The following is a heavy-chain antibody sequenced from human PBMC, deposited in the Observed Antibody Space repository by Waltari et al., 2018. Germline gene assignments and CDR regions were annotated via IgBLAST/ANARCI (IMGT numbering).Heavy chain of an antibody. J-gene: IGHJ5*02. V-gene: IGHV4-4*07. CDR1: GGSISSYY. CDR3: ARNGLLWFGELNWFDP. D-gene: IGHD3-10*01. CDR2: IYTRGSS. Sequence: QVQLQESGPGLVKPSETLSLTCTVSGGSISSYYWSWIRQPAGKGLEWIGRIYTRGSSNYNPSLKSRVTMSVDTSKNQCSLKLSSVTAADTAVYYCARNGLLWFGELNWFDPWGQGTLVTVSS.